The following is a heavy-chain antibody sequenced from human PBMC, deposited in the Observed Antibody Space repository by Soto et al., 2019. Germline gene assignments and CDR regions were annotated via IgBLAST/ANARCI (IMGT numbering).Heavy chain of an antibody. CDR3: AKDPGTYYYDSSGYYTLDY. CDR2: ISGSGGST. Sequence: GSLRLSCAASGFTFSSYAMSWVRQAPGKGLEWVSAISGSGGSTYYADSVKGRFTISRDNSKNTLYLQMNSLRAEDTAVYYCAKDPGTYYYDSSGYYTLDYWGQGTLVTVSS. J-gene: IGHJ4*02. CDR1: GFTFSSYA. D-gene: IGHD3-22*01. V-gene: IGHV3-23*01.